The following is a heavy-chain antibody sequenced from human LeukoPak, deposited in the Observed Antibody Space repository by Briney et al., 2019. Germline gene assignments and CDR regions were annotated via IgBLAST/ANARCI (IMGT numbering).Heavy chain of an antibody. V-gene: IGHV3-48*03. CDR2: ISSSGSTI. Sequence: GGSLRLSCAASGFTVSSNYMNWVRQAPGKGLEWVSYISSSGSTIYYADSVKGRFTISRDNAKNSLYLQMNSLRAEDTAVYYCARGRPGYYYDSSGYYYYYYYGMDVWGQGTTVTVSS. CDR3: ARGRPGYYYDSSGYYYYYYYGMDV. CDR1: GFTVSSNY. D-gene: IGHD3-22*01. J-gene: IGHJ6*02.